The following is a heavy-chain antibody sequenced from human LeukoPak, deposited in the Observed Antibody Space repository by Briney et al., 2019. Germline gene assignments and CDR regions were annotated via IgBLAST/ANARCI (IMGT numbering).Heavy chain of an antibody. Sequence: SETLSLTCTVSGGSISSGSYYWSWIRQPAGKGQEWIGRIYTSGRTNYNPSLKSRVTISVDTSKNQFSLKLSSVTAADTAVYYCARDGTYYYDSSGYYYQYNWFDPWGQGTLVTVSS. CDR3: ARDGTYYYDSSGYYYQYNWFDP. CDR1: GGSISSGSYY. V-gene: IGHV4-61*02. J-gene: IGHJ5*02. CDR2: IYTSGRT. D-gene: IGHD3-22*01.